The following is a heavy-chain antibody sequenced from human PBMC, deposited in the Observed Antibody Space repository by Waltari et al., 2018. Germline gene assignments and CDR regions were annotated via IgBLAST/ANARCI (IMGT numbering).Heavy chain of an antibody. Sequence: EVQLVESGGGLVQPGGSLSLSSADSVFPFNAYWMNWARQVPGEGVVGVSRINPDGNTVVDADSGNGRFTTARDNAKNTLYLQMNSLRDDDTAVYYCARSGFMDVWGQGTTVTVSS. D-gene: IGHD3-10*01. J-gene: IGHJ6*02. CDR1: VFPFNAYW. CDR3: ARSGFMDV. CDR2: INPDGNTV. V-gene: IGHV3-74*01.